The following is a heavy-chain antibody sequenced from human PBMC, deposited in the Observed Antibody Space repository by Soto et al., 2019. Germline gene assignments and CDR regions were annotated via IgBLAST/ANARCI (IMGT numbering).Heavy chain of an antibody. CDR3: SKQPAGFGSGSDTYYFDY. D-gene: IGHD3-10*01. Sequence: EVQLLESGGDLVQPGGSLRISCIGSGFTFSSNAMSWVRQAPGKGLEWVSAISGSGGTTYYADSVKGRFAVSRDNSNNTINLKLNRLRAEDTAVYYCSKQPAGFGSGSDTYYFDYWGKGTLVTVSS. CDR2: ISGSGGTT. CDR1: GFTFSSNA. V-gene: IGHV3-23*01. J-gene: IGHJ4*02.